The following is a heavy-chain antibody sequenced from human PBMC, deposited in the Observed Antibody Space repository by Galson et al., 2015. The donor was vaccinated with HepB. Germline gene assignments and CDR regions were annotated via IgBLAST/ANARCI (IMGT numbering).Heavy chain of an antibody. CDR1: GFNFGIYA. V-gene: IGHV3-23*01. J-gene: IGHJ4*02. D-gene: IGHD2-2*01. CDR2: ISHTGDKT. CDR3: ACQLRYGSPTDN. Sequence: SLRLSCATSGFNFGIYAMTWVRQAPGKGLEWVSGISHTGDKTYYADSVRGRFTVSRDNSKSTLYLHMSSLRVEDTALYYCACQLRYGSPTDNWGQGTLVTVSS.